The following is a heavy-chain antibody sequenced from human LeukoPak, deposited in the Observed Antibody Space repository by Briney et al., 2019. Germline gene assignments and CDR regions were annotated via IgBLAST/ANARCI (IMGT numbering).Heavy chain of an antibody. CDR3: ARDAYCGGDCYTYFDY. Sequence: ASVKVSCKASGYTFTSYYMHWVRQAPGQGLEWMGIIDPSGGSTSYAQQFQGRVTMTRDTSTSTVYMELSSLRSEDTAVYYCARDAYCGGDCYTYFDYWGQGTLVTVSS. CDR2: IDPSGGST. J-gene: IGHJ4*02. D-gene: IGHD2-21*02. V-gene: IGHV1-46*01. CDR1: GYTFTSYY.